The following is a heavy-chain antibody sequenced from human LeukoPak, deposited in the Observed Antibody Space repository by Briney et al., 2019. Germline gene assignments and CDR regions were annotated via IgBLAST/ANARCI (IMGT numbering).Heavy chain of an antibody. V-gene: IGHV1-46*01. J-gene: IGHJ3*02. Sequence: GASVKVSCKASGYTFINYYMHWVRQAPGQGLEWMGIINPSGGATRYAQKFQGRVTLTRDTSTSTVYMQLSSLRSDDTAVYYCARGEYAFDIWGPGTMVTVSS. CDR1: GYTFINYY. CDR2: INPSGGAT. CDR3: ARGEYAFDI.